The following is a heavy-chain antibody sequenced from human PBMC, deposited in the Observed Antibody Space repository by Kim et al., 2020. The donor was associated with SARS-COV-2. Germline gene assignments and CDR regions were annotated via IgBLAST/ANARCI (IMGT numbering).Heavy chain of an antibody. CDR3: TRKFEEEALHTSGYDAFNI. V-gene: IGHV3-48*03. CDR2: IHPRGTT. CDR1: GFTFSSYE. Sequence: GGSLRLSCAASGFTFSSYEMDWVRQAPGKGLEWISYIHPRGTTYYAGSVKGRFTISRDNAKNSLYLQMDNLRADDTAVYYCTRKFEEEALHTSGYDAFNIWGHGTMVTVSP. D-gene: IGHD3-22*01. J-gene: IGHJ3*02.